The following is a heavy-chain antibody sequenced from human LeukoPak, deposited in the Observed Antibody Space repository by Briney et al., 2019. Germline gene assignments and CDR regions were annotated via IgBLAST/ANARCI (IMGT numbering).Heavy chain of an antibody. CDR3: AKETGYSSSWYRNWFDP. CDR1: GFTVSSNY. CDR2: IYSGGST. V-gene: IGHV3-53*05. Sequence: GGSLRLSCAASGFTVSSNYMSWVRQAPGKGLEWVSVIYSGGSTYYADSVRGRFTISRDNSKNTLYLQMNSLRAEDTAVYYCAKETGYSSSWYRNWFDPWGQGTLVTVSS. J-gene: IGHJ5*02. D-gene: IGHD6-13*01.